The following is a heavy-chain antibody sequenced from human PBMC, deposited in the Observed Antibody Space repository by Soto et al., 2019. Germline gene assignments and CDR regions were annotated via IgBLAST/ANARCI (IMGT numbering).Heavy chain of an antibody. CDR1: GFTFSSYD. CDR2: IGTAGDT. J-gene: IGHJ6*02. D-gene: IGHD3-10*01. CDR3: ARAYGSGSYYKYYYYGMDV. V-gene: IGHV3-13*01. Sequence: GGSLRLSCAASGFTFSSYDMHWVRQATGKGLEWVSAIGTAGDTYYPGSVKGRFTISRENAKNSLYLQMNSLRAGDTAVYYCARAYGSGSYYKYYYYGMDVWGQGTAVTVSS.